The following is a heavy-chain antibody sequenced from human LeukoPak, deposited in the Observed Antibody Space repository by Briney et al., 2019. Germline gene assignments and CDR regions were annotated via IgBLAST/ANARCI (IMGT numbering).Heavy chain of an antibody. Sequence: SVNVSCKASGGTFSSYAISWVRQAPGQGLEWMGGIIPIFGTANYAQKFQGRVTITTDESTSTAYMELSSLRSEDTAVYYCAREGAYCSSTSCHLQNWFDPWGQGTLVTVSS. J-gene: IGHJ5*02. V-gene: IGHV1-69*05. CDR1: GGTFSSYA. CDR3: AREGAYCSSTSCHLQNWFDP. D-gene: IGHD2-2*01. CDR2: IIPIFGTA.